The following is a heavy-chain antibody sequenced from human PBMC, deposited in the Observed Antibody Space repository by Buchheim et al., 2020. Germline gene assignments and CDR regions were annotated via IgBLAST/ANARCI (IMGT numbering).Heavy chain of an antibody. CDR3: ARAPPALTYYYGFVDY. D-gene: IGHD3-10*01. Sequence: QVQLVESGGGLVKPGGSLRLSCAASGFTFSDYYMSWIRQAPGKGLEWVSYISSSSSYTNYADSVKGRFNISRDNAKNALYLQMNSLRAEDTAVYYCARAPPALTYYYGFVDYWGQGTL. CDR2: ISSSSSYT. J-gene: IGHJ4*02. CDR1: GFTFSDYY. V-gene: IGHV3-11*06.